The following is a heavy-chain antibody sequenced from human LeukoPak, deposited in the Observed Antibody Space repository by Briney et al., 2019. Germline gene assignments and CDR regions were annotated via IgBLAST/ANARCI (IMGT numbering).Heavy chain of an antibody. CDR3: ARLGWLYGSGSMNWFDP. CDR1: GYSISSGFY. D-gene: IGHD3-10*01. V-gene: IGHV4-38-2*02. CDR2: IHHSRNT. J-gene: IGHJ5*02. Sequence: SETLSLTCTVSGYSISSGFYWGWIRQPPGKGLEWIGIIHHSRNTYYNPSLKSRLTISADTSKNQFSLKLSSVTAADTAVYYCARLGWLYGSGSMNWFDPWGQGTLVTVSS.